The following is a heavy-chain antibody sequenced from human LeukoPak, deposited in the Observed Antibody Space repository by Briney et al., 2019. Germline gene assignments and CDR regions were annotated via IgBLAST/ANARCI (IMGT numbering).Heavy chain of an antibody. CDR3: ARESGIAAAGMPTYAFDI. CDR2: INPNSGGT. J-gene: IGHJ3*02. V-gene: IGHV1-2*02. Sequence: ASVKVSCKASGYTFTGYYMHWVRQAPGQGLEWMGWINPNSGGTNYAQKFQGRVTMTRDTSISTAYMELSRLRSDDTAVYYCARESGIAAAGMPTYAFDIWSQGTMVTVSS. CDR1: GYTFTGYY. D-gene: IGHD6-13*01.